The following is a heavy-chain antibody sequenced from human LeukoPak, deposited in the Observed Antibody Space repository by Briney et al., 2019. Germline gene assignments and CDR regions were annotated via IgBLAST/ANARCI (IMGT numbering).Heavy chain of an antibody. V-gene: IGHV3-23*01. CDR2: ISGSGGST. Sequence: PGGSLRLSCAASGFTFSSYAMSWVRQAPGKGLEWVSAISGSGGSTYYADSVKGRFTISRDNSKNTLYLQMNSLRAEDTAVYYCAKDASLQDIDYDYYYMDVWGKGTTVTVSS. CDR1: GFTFSSYA. D-gene: IGHD2-15*01. J-gene: IGHJ6*03. CDR3: AKDASLQDIDYDYYYMDV.